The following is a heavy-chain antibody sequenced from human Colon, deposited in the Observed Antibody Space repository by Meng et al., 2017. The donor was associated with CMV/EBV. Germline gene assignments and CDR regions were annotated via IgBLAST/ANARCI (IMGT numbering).Heavy chain of an antibody. CDR2: IFPTGSA. J-gene: IGHJ5*02. Sequence: VLRTWSLPRLGKPSGPLSLTFTGFGGYLNDFYWNWIRQPVGKGLEWIGRIFPTGSAYYNSSLNSRVTMSVDTSKNQFSLKLTSVTAADTAVYYCARDSDGSGTFSYWFDPWGQGTLVTVSS. V-gene: IGHV4-4*07. CDR1: GGYLNDFY. D-gene: IGHD3-10*01. CDR3: ARDSDGSGTFSYWFDP.